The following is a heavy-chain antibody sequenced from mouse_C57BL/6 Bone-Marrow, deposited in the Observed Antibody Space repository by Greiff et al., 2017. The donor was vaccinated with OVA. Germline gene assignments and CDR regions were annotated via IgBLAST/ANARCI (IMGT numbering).Heavy chain of an antibody. CDR1: GYTFTSYW. CDR3: ARGADYYGRSYRSLDY. V-gene: IGHV1-55*01. Sequence: QVQLQQSGAELVKPGASVKMSCKASGYTFTSYWITWVKQRPGQGLEWIGDIYPGSGSTNYNEKFKGKATLTVDTSSSTAYMQLSSLKSEDAAVYYWARGADYYGRSYRSLDYWGQGTTLTVSS. CDR2: IYPGSGST. D-gene: IGHD1-1*01. J-gene: IGHJ2*01.